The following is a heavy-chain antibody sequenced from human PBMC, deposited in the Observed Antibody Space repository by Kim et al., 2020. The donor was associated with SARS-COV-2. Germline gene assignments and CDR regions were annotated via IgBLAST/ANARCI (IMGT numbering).Heavy chain of an antibody. CDR3: ARGGSWTFDC. CDR1: GFTFGDFW. D-gene: IGHD1-1*01. J-gene: IGHJ4*02. V-gene: IGHV3-7*01. CDR2: IKPDGSEN. Sequence: GGSLRLSCAASGFTFGDFWMNWVRRAPGKELEFVASIKPDGSENFYADSVKGRFTIARDNGKNSLYLQMNSLRADDTAFYHCARGGSWTFDCWGRGTLVT.